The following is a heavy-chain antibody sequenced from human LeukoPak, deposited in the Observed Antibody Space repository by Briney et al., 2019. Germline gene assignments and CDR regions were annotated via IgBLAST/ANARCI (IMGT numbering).Heavy chain of an antibody. Sequence: QAGGSLRLSCAAYGFTFKTYGMHWVRQAPGKGLEWVAVIIFDGSNKYYADSVKGRFTISRDNSKNTLYLQMNSLRAEDTAVYYCARVRLLTKNWNYGAGEYYFDYWGQGTLVTVSS. CDR3: ARVRLLTKNWNYGAGEYYFDY. J-gene: IGHJ4*02. CDR1: GFTFKTYG. CDR2: IIFDGSNK. V-gene: IGHV3-30*03. D-gene: IGHD1-7*01.